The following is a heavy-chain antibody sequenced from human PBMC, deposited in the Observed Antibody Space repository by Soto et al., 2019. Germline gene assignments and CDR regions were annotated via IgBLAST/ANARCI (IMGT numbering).Heavy chain of an antibody. J-gene: IGHJ6*02. CDR2: INHSGST. CDR1: GGSFSGYY. Sequence: PSETLSLTCAVYGGSFSGYYWSWIRQPPGKGLEWIGEINHSGSTNYNPSLKSRVTISVDTSKNQFSLKLSSVTAADTAVYYCARGQTYGVHYYYGMDVWGQGTTVTVSS. V-gene: IGHV4-34*01. CDR3: ARGQTYGVHYYYGMDV. D-gene: IGHD3-10*01.